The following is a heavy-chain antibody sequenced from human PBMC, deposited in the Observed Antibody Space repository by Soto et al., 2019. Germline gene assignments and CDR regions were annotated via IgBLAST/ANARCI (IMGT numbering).Heavy chain of an antibody. CDR3: ALALGPTTGLDY. J-gene: IGHJ4*02. V-gene: IGHV4-31*02. CDR2: IFNSGTT. D-gene: IGHD1-26*01. CDR1: GASTVSHYH. Sequence: QVQLQESGPGLVKPSQTLSLTCSVSGASTVSHYHWTWIRQPPGKGLEWMGYIFNSGTTFYNPSLTSRLSISTDMSGNHFSLELRSVTAADTAVYYCALALGPTTGLDYWGQGTLVTVSS.